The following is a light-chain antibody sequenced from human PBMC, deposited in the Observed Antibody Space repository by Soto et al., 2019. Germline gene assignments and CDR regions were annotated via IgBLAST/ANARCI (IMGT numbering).Light chain of an antibody. CDR2: GAS. J-gene: IGKJ4*01. CDR1: QSVSSSY. Sequence: EIVLTQSPGTLSLSPGERATLSCRASQSVSSSYLAWYQQKPGQAPRLLIYGASSRATGIPDRFSGSGSGTDFTLNIGRLEPEDFAVYYCQQYGSTPPLTFGGGTKVEIK. CDR3: QQYGSTPPLT. V-gene: IGKV3-20*01.